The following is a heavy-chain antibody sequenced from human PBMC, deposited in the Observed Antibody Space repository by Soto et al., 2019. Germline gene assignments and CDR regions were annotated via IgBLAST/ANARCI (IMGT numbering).Heavy chain of an antibody. CDR1: GYTFTSYG. V-gene: IGHV1-18*01. J-gene: IGHJ3*02. Sequence: ASVKVSCKASGYTFTSYGISWVRQAPGQGLEWMGWISAYNGNTNYAQKLQGRVTMTTDTSTSTAYMELRSLRSDDTAVYYCARDVAGEGAGHAFDIWGQGTMVTVSS. CDR2: ISAYNGNT. D-gene: IGHD6-19*01. CDR3: ARDVAGEGAGHAFDI.